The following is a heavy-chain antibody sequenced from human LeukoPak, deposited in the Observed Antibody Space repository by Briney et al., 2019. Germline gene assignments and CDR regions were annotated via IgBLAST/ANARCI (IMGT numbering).Heavy chain of an antibody. CDR1: GYTFTSYG. V-gene: IGHV1-18*01. Sequence: GASVKVSCKASGYTFTSYGISWVRQAPGQGLGWMGCISAYNGNTNYAQKLQGRVTMTTDTSTSTAYMELRSLRSDDTAVYYCARDNPSAGILIGYYPLDYWGQGTLVTVSS. CDR3: ARDNPSAGILIGYYPLDY. D-gene: IGHD3-9*01. CDR2: ISAYNGNT. J-gene: IGHJ4*02.